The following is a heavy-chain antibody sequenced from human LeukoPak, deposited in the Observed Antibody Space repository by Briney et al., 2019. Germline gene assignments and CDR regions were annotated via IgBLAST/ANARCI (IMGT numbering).Heavy chain of an antibody. J-gene: IGHJ4*02. V-gene: IGHV4-34*01. D-gene: IGHD4-17*01. CDR1: GFTFGDYA. CDR2: INHSGST. Sequence: GSLRLSCTASGFTFGDYAMSWFRQPPGKGLEWIGEINHSGSTNYNPSLKSRVTISVDTSKNQFSLKLSSVTAADTAVYYCARCFSPDYGDYADYFDYWGQGTLVTVSS. CDR3: ARCFSPDYGDYADYFDY.